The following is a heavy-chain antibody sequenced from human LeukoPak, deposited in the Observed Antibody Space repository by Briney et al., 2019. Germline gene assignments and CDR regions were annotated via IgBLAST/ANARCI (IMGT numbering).Heavy chain of an antibody. CDR1: GGSISSSNW. CDR3: ASFLQYCSGGSCYGAEYYFDY. J-gene: IGHJ4*02. CDR2: IYHSGST. Sequence: SGTLSLTCAVSGGSISSSNWWSWVRQPPGKGLEWIGEIYHSGSTNYNPSLKSRVTISVDKSKNQFSLKLSSVTAADTAVYYCASFLQYCSGGSCYGAEYYFDYWGQGTLVTVSS. D-gene: IGHD2-15*01. V-gene: IGHV4-4*02.